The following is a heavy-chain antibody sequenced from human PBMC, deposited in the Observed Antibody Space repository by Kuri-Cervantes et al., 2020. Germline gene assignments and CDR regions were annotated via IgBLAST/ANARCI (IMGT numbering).Heavy chain of an antibody. V-gene: IGHV1-2*02. J-gene: IGHJ3*02. CDR2: INPNNGGT. CDR1: GYTFISYC. CDR3: ARLLRSTIVVVPATLPRAFDI. Sequence: ASVKVSCKASGYTFISYCLHWVRQAPGQGLEWMGWINPNNGGTNYAKKFQGRVTMTRDTSVSTAYMELSSLRSDDTAVYYCARLLRSTIVVVPATLPRAFDIWGQGTMVTVSS. D-gene: IGHD2-2*01.